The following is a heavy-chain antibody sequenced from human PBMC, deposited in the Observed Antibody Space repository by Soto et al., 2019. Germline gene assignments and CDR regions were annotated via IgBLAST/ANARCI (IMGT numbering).Heavy chain of an antibody. CDR2: MNPNSGNT. V-gene: IGHV1-8*01. Sequence: QVQLVQSGAEVKKPGASVKVSCKASGYTFTSYDINWVRQATGQGLGWMGWMNPNSGNTGYAQKFQGRVTMSRNTSISTAYMELSSLRSEDTAVYYCARVKGEPYYYGMDVWGQGTTVTVSS. CDR1: GYTFTSYD. J-gene: IGHJ6*02. D-gene: IGHD1-26*01. CDR3: ARVKGEPYYYGMDV.